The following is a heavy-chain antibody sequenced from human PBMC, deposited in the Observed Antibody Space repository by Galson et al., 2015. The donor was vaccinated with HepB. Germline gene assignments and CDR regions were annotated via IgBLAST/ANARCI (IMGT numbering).Heavy chain of an antibody. D-gene: IGHD3-22*01. CDR1: GFNFSSYA. J-gene: IGHJ4*02. CDR3: AKDLPDYYDSKENYYFDY. V-gene: IGHV3-23*01. Sequence: SLRLSCAASGFNFSSYAMSWVRQTPGKGLDWVSVISGRGGSTKFADSVKGRFTISRDNSKNTLFLEMNSLRVEDTAVYFCAKDLPDYYDSKENYYFDYWGQGTLVTVSS. CDR2: ISGRGGST.